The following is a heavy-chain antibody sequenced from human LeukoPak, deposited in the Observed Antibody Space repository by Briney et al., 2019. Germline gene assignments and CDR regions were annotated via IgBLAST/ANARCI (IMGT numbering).Heavy chain of an antibody. CDR2: IRSKADNDAT. Sequence: GGSLKLSCAASGFILSGSVLLWVRQASGRGLEWVGRIRSKADNDATAYGASVKGRCTISRDDSRNTAYMQMNSLIPEDTAMYSCTIGVYWGQGTLVTVSS. CDR3: TIGVY. J-gene: IGHJ4*02. CDR1: GFILSGSV. V-gene: IGHV3-73*01.